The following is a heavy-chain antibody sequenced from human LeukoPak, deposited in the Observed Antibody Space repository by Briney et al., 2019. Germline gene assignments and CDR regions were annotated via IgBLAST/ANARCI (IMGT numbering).Heavy chain of an antibody. J-gene: IGHJ4*02. D-gene: IGHD3-16*01. CDR1: AFIFSGHW. CDR2: IKEDGSER. CDR3: ARVGHTSLGFDY. V-gene: IGHV3-7*03. Sequence: GGSLRLSCEGSAFIFSGHWMNWVRQTPGKGLEWVASIKEDGSERQYVDSVKGRFSISRDNTKGSLFLQLNSLRAEDTAVYYCARVGHTSLGFDYWGQGTLVTVSS.